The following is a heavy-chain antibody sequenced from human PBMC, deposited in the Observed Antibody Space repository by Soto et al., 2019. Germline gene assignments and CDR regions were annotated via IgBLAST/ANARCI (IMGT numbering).Heavy chain of an antibody. CDR1: GGSISSSNYY. J-gene: IGHJ4*02. CDR2: IYFSGST. CDR3: ARRDIVATIDY. D-gene: IGHD5-12*01. V-gene: IGHV4-39*01. Sequence: QLQLQESGPGLVKPSETLSLTCTVSGGSISSSNYYWGWIRQPPGKGLEWIGSIYFSGSTFYNPSLKSXXTXAXXTSKSQFSLKLSSVTAADTAVYFWARRDIVATIDYWGQGTLVTVSS.